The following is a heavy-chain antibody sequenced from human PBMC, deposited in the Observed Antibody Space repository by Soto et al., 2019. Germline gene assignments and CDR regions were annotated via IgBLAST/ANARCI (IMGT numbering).Heavy chain of an antibody. CDR1: GYTFTSYG. D-gene: IGHD6-19*01. V-gene: IGHV1-18*01. J-gene: IGHJ4*02. CDR2: ISAYNGNT. Sequence: QVPLVQSGAEVKKPGASVKVSCKASGYTFTSYGISWVRQAPGQGLEWMGWISAYNGNTNYTQKLQGRVTMTTDTSTSTAYMELRSLRSDDTAVYYCARDLSLAVAGSSASYWGQGTLVTVSS. CDR3: ARDLSLAVAGSSASY.